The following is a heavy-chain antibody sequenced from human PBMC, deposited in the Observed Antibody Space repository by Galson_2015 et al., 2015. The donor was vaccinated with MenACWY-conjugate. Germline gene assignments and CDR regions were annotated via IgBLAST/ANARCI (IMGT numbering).Heavy chain of an antibody. V-gene: IGHV3-23*01. CDR2: ISGSGGST. D-gene: IGHD3-10*01. Sequence: SLRLSCAASGFTFSSYAMSWVRQAPGKGLEWVLAISGSGGSTCYADSVKGRFTISRDNPKNTLYLQMNSLRAEDTAVYYCAKDYYGSFDYWGQGTLVTVSS. CDR1: GFTFSSYA. J-gene: IGHJ4*02. CDR3: AKDYYGSFDY.